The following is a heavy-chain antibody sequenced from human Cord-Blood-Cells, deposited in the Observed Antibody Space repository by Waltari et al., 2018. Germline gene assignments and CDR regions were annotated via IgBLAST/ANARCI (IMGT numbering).Heavy chain of an antibody. D-gene: IGHD2-2*01. CDR3: ARGGWKDIVVVPANWFDP. J-gene: IGHJ5*02. CDR1: GYTFTSYD. Sequence: QVQLVQSGAEVKKPGASVKVSCKASGYTFTSYDINWVRQATGQGLEWMGWMNPNSGNTGYAQKFQGRVTMTRNTSISTAYMELSSLRSEDTAVYYCARGGWKDIVVVPANWFDPWGQGTLVTVSS. V-gene: IGHV1-8*01. CDR2: MNPNSGNT.